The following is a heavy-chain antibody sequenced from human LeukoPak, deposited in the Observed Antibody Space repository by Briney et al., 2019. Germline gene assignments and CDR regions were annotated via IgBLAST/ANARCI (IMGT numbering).Heavy chain of an antibody. Sequence: GESLKISCKGSGCSFTTYWIGWVRQMPGKGLEWMGIIYPGDSDTTYSPSFQGQVTISADKSISTAYLQWSSLKASDTAMYYCARHGEWELLPNNDYWGQGTLVTVSS. J-gene: IGHJ4*02. V-gene: IGHV5-51*01. D-gene: IGHD1-26*01. CDR3: ARHGEWELLPNNDY. CDR2: IYPGDSDT. CDR1: GCSFTTYW.